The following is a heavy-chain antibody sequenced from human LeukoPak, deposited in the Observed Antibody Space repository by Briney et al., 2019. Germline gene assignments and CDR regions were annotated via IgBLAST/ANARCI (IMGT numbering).Heavy chain of an antibody. Sequence: GGSLRLSCAASGFTFSNYSMNWVRQAPGKGLEWVSSISSSSSYIYYADSVKGRFTISRDNAKNSLSLQMNSLRAEDTAVYYCVRGNYRLFDYWGQGTLGTVSS. CDR2: ISSSSSYI. CDR3: VRGNYRLFDY. CDR1: GFTFSNYS. J-gene: IGHJ4*02. D-gene: IGHD5-24*01. V-gene: IGHV3-21*01.